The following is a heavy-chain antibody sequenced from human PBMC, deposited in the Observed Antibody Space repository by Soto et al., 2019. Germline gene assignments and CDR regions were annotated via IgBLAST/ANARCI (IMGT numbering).Heavy chain of an antibody. Sequence: SSATLSLTCAVYGGSFSGYYWSWIRQPPGKALEWIGEINHSGSTNYNPSLKSRVTISVDTSKNQFSLKLSSVTTADTAVYYCARRARYYDFWSGSRGVNYYYGMDVWGQGTTVT. D-gene: IGHD3-3*01. CDR2: INHSGST. J-gene: IGHJ6*02. V-gene: IGHV4-34*01. CDR3: ARRARYYDFWSGSRGVNYYYGMDV. CDR1: GGSFSGYY.